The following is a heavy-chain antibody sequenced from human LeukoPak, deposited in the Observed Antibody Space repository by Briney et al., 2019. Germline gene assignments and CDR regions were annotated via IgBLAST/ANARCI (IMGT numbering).Heavy chain of an antibody. Sequence: SETLSLTCSVSGDSISPHDWSWIRQPPEEGLEWIGYIHYTGDTNYNPSLKSRVTISADTSTNQFPLRLSSVTAADTAVYYCARFSGYDDTGHHYLDNWGQGTLVAVSS. CDR1: GDSISPHD. J-gene: IGHJ4*02. D-gene: IGHD3-22*01. V-gene: IGHV4-59*08. CDR3: ARFSGYDDTGHHYLDN. CDR2: IHYTGDT.